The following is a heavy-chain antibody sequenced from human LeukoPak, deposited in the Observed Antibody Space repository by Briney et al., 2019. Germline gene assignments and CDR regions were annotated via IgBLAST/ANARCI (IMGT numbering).Heavy chain of an antibody. CDR1: GGSLSSSSYY. CDR3: ASIYSSGWRSNYFDY. J-gene: IGHJ4*02. CDR2: IYYSGST. Sequence: SETLSLTCTVSGGSLSSSSYYWGWIRQPPGKGLEWIGSIYYSGSTYYNPSLKSRVTISVDTSKNQFSLKLSSVTAADTAVYCCASIYSSGWRSNYFDYWGQGTLVTVSS. D-gene: IGHD6-19*01. V-gene: IGHV4-39*07.